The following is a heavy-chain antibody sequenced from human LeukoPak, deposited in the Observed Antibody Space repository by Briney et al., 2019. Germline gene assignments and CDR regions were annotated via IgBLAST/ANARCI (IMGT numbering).Heavy chain of an antibody. Sequence: SETLSLTCTVSGGSISSYYWSWIRQPPGKGLEWIGYIYYSGSTSYNPSLKSRVTISVETSKNQFSLKLRSVTAADTAVYCCARVTGYMIEDYFDYWGQGTLVTVSS. V-gene: IGHV4-59*01. CDR2: IYYSGST. J-gene: IGHJ4*02. CDR3: ARVTGYMIEDYFDY. CDR1: GGSISSYY. D-gene: IGHD3-22*01.